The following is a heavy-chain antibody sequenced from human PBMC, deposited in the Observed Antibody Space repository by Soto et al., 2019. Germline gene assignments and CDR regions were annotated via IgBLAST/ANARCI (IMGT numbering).Heavy chain of an antibody. CDR1: GFTFGTYA. V-gene: IGHV3-33*06. J-gene: IGHJ4*01. CDR3: AKAFCTNGVCYYSFDD. Sequence: GGSLRLSCAASGFTFGTYAMHWVRQAPGKGLERVAVIDYDGSNRYYGDAVKGRFTISRDNSKSTLYLQMSSLRAEDTAVYYSAKAFCTNGVCYYSFDDWGHGTMLTVS. D-gene: IGHD2-8*01. CDR2: IDYDGSNR.